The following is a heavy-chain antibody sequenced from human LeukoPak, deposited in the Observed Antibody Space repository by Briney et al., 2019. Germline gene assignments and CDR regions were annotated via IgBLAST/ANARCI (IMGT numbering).Heavy chain of an antibody. J-gene: IGHJ4*02. Sequence: GGSLRLSCAASGFTFSSYSMNWVRQAPGKGLEWVSYISSSSSTIYYADSVKGRFTISRDNAKNSLYLQMNSLRAEDTAVYYCTRAGVMASIVYFDYWGQGTLVTVSS. CDR2: ISSSSSTI. D-gene: IGHD5-24*01. CDR3: TRAGVMASIVYFDY. CDR1: GFTFSSYS. V-gene: IGHV3-48*01.